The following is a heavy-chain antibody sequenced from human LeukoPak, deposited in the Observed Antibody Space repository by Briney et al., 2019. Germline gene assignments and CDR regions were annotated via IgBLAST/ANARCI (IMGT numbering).Heavy chain of an antibody. V-gene: IGHV4-39*01. J-gene: IGHJ4*02. CDR2: IYYSGCT. D-gene: IGHD3-3*01. Sequence: SETLSLTCTVSGGSISSSSYYWVWIRHPPGKALECIGSIYYSGCTYYNPSLKSRVTISVDTTKNQFSLKLSCVTAADTAVYYCARHNGRNDFWSGYYLSYYFDYWGQGTLVTVSS. CDR3: ARHNGRNDFWSGYYLSYYFDY. CDR1: GGSISSSSYY.